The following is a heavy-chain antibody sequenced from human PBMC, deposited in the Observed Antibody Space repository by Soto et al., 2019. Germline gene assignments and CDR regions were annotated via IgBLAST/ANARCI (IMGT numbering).Heavy chain of an antibody. D-gene: IGHD7-27*01. CDR2: IDPSDSYT. J-gene: IGHJ6*02. CDR3: ASPPHLGAGYYYGMDV. Sequence: PGESLKISCKGSGYSFTSYWISWVRQMPGKGLEWMGRIDPSDSYTNYSPSFQGHVTISADKSISTAYLQWSSLKASDTAMYYCASPPHLGAGYYYGMDVWGQGTTVTVSS. V-gene: IGHV5-10-1*01. CDR1: GYSFTSYW.